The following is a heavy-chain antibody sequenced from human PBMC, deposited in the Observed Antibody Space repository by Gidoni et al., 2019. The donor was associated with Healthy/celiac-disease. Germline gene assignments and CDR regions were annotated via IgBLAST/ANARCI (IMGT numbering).Heavy chain of an antibody. J-gene: IGHJ4*02. Sequence: QGQLVQSGAEVKKPGASVKVSCKDSGYTGTGYYMHWVRQAPGQGLEWMGWINPNSCGTNYAQKFQGRVTMTRDTSISTAYMELRRLRSDDTAVYYCARVSGAYGDSQFDYWGQGTLVTVSS. CDR3: ARVSGAYGDSQFDY. D-gene: IGHD4-17*01. CDR1: GYTGTGYY. V-gene: IGHV1-2*02. CDR2: INPNSCGT.